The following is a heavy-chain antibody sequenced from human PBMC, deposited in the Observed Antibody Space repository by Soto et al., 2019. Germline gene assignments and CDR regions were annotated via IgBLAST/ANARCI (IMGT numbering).Heavy chain of an antibody. V-gene: IGHV1-46*01. CDR3: ARDHSFGGVDYGMDV. J-gene: IGHJ6*02. Sequence: ASVKVSCKASGYTFTSYYMHWVLQAPGQGLEWMGIINPSGGSTSYAQKFQGRVTMTRDTSTSTVYMELSSLRSEDTAVYYCARDHSFGGVDYGMDVWGQGTTVTVSS. D-gene: IGHD3-16*01. CDR1: GYTFTSYY. CDR2: INPSGGST.